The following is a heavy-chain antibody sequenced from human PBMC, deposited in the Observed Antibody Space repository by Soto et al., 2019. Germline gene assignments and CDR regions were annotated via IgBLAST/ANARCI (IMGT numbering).Heavy chain of an antibody. CDR1: GGSISSGDYY. Sequence: SETLSLTCTVSGGSISSGDYYWSWIRQPPGKGLEWIGYIYYSGSTYYNPSLKSRVTISVDTSKNQSSLKLSSVTAADTAVYYCARVPDSSGFDYWGQGTLVTV. CDR3: ARVPDSSGFDY. D-gene: IGHD3-22*01. V-gene: IGHV4-30-4*01. J-gene: IGHJ4*02. CDR2: IYYSGST.